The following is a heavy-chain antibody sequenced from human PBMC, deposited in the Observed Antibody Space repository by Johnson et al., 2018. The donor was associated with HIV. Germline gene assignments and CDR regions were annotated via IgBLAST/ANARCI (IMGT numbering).Heavy chain of an antibody. CDR1: GFTFSSYA. CDR3: PKGRGPPRVFDI. V-gene: IGHV3-30-3*01. CDR2: ISYDGSKK. D-gene: IGHD3-10*01. Sequence: QVQLVESGGVVVQPGGFLRLSCAASGFTFSSYAMHWVRQAPGKGLEWVAVISYDGSKKYYADSVKGRFTISRDNSKSNLYLQMNSLRAEDTAVYYCPKGRGPPRVFDIWRQGTMVTVSS. J-gene: IGHJ3*02.